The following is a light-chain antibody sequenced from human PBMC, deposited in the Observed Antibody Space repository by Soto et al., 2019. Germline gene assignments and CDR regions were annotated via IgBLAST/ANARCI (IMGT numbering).Light chain of an antibody. Sequence: QSALXQPRAVSGSPGQSVTISCTGTSSDVGGYNYVSWYQQHPGKAPKLMIYDVSKRPSGVPDRFSGSKSGNTASLTISGLQAEDEADYYCCSYAGSYVVFGGGTKVTVL. CDR3: CSYAGSYVV. CDR1: SSDVGGYNY. V-gene: IGLV2-11*01. J-gene: IGLJ2*01. CDR2: DVS.